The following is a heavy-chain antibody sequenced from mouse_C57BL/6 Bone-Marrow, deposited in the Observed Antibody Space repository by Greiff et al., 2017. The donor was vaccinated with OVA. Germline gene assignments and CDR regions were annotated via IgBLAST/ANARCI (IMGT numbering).Heavy chain of an antibody. CDR2: IDPANGNT. CDR3: ARGYGSSFDY. Sequence: VHVKQSVAELVRPGASVKLSCTASGFNIKNTYMHWVKQRPEQGLEWIGRIDPANGNTKYAPKFQGKATLTADTSSTTAYLQLSSLTSKDAAIYYCARGYGSSFDYWGQGTTLTVSS. J-gene: IGHJ2*01. CDR1: GFNIKNTY. V-gene: IGHV14-3*01. D-gene: IGHD1-1*01.